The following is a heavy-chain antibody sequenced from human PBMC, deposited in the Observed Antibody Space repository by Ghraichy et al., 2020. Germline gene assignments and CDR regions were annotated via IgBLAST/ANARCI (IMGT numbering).Heavy chain of an antibody. D-gene: IGHD3-10*01. CDR1: GFTFSSYG. Sequence: GGSLRLSCAASGFTFSSYGMHWVRQAPGKGLEWVAVISYDGSNKYYADSVKGRFTISRDNSKNTLYLQMNSLRAEDTAVYYCAKRRFMHRRFGEFCDYWGQGTLVTVSS. CDR2: ISYDGSNK. V-gene: IGHV3-30*18. CDR3: AKRRFMHRRFGEFCDY. J-gene: IGHJ4*02.